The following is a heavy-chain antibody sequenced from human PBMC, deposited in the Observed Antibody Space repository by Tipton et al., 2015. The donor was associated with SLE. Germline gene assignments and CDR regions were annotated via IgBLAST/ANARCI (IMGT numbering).Heavy chain of an antibody. CDR3: ARIAVADQGDY. Sequence: SLRLSCAASGFTFSSYGMNWVRQAPGKGLEWVSSISSSSSYIYYADSVKGRFTISRDNAKNSLYLQMNSLRAEDTAVYYCARIAVADQGDYWGQGTLVTVSS. D-gene: IGHD6-19*01. CDR2: ISSSSSYI. J-gene: IGHJ4*02. CDR1: GFTFSSYG. V-gene: IGHV3-21*01.